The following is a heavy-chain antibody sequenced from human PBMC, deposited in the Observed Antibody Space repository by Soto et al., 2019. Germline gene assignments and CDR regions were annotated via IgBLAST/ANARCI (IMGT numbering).Heavy chain of an antibody. D-gene: IGHD2-21*02. CDR1: GFTFTSSA. CDR3: AAGTRGVVPASDY. CDR2: IVVGSGNT. J-gene: IGHJ4*02. Sequence: SVKVSCNASGFTFTSSAVQWVRQARGQRLEWIGWIVVGSGNTNYAQKFQERVTITRYMSTSTAYMELSSLSSEDPAVSYCAAGTRGVVPASDYWGQGPLVTVSS. V-gene: IGHV1-58*01.